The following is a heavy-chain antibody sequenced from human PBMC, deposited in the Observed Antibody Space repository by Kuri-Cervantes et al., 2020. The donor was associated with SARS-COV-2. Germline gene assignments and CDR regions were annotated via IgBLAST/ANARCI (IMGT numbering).Heavy chain of an antibody. Sequence: GGSLRLSCAASGFTFSSYGMHWVRQAPGKGLEWVAVIWYDGSNKYYADSVKGRFTISRENAKNSLYLQMNSLRAEDTAVYYCARGDLGYCSGGSCYNWFDPWGQGTLVTVSS. CDR3: ARGDLGYCSGGSCYNWFDP. CDR2: IWYDGSNK. J-gene: IGHJ5*02. CDR1: GFTFSSYG. D-gene: IGHD2-15*01. V-gene: IGHV3-33*01.